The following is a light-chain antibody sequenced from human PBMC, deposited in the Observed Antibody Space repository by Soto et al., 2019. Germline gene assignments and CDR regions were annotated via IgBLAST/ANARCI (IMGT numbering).Light chain of an antibody. V-gene: IGKV3D-20*02. Sequence: EIVLTQSPGTLSLSPGEGATLSCRASHSISRNFLAWYQQKRGQAPRLLIYDASRRASGVPARFSGSGSGTDFTLTISSLEPEDFALYYCQQRNTWPPITFGQGTRLEI. J-gene: IGKJ5*01. CDR1: HSISRNF. CDR2: DAS. CDR3: QQRNTWPPIT.